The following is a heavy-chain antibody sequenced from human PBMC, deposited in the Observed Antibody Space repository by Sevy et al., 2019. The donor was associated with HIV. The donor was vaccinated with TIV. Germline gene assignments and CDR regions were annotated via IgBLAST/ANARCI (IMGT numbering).Heavy chain of an antibody. V-gene: IGHV1-69*13. CDR3: ARGRRDSSGYYYNYFDY. D-gene: IGHD3-22*01. Sequence: ASVKVSCKASGGTFSSYAITWVRQAPGQGLEWMGGIIPIFGRANYAQKFQGRVTITADESTSTAYMELSSLRSEDTAVYCCARGRRDSSGYYYNYFDYWGQGTLVTVSS. CDR2: IIPIFGRA. CDR1: GGTFSSYA. J-gene: IGHJ4*02.